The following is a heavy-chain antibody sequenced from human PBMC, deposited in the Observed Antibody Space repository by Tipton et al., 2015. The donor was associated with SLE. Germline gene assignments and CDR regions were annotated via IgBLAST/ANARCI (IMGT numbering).Heavy chain of an antibody. CDR1: GFTFSSYE. CDR3: ARDGAYCSGDCYSPFDY. J-gene: IGHJ4*02. V-gene: IGHV3-48*03. CDR2: ISSSGSTL. D-gene: IGHD2-21*02. Sequence: SLRLSCVASGFTFSSYEMNWVRQAPGKGLEWVSYISSSGSTLYYADSVKGRFTISRDNAKNSLYLQMNSLRAEDTAVYYCARDGAYCSGDCYSPFDYWGQGTLVTVSS.